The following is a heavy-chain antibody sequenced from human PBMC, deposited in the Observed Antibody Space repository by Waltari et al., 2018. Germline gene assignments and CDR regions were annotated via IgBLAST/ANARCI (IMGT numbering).Heavy chain of an antibody. CDR1: GGTFSSYA. CDR2: IIPIFGTA. CDR3: ASNPPRENWNYGVRIYYYYGMDV. J-gene: IGHJ6*02. V-gene: IGHV1-69*05. D-gene: IGHD1-7*01. Sequence: QVQLVQSGAEVKKPGSSVKVSCKASGGTFSSYAISWVRQAPGQGLEWLGGIIPIFGTAKYAQKFQGRVTITTDESTSTAYMELSSLRSEDTAVYYCASNPPRENWNYGVRIYYYYGMDVWGQGTTVTVSS.